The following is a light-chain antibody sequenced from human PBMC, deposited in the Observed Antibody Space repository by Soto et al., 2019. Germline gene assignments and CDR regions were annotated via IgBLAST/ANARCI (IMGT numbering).Light chain of an antibody. V-gene: IGLV1-40*01. Sequence: VLTHPPSVSWAPRQRVTISCTGSSSNIGTGYDVYWYQQLPGTAPKLLIYYNSNRPSGVPDRFSGSKSGTSASLAITGLQAEDEADYYCQSYDSSLSEYVFGTGTKVTVL. CDR2: YNS. CDR3: QSYDSSLSEYV. CDR1: SSNIGTGYD. J-gene: IGLJ1*01.